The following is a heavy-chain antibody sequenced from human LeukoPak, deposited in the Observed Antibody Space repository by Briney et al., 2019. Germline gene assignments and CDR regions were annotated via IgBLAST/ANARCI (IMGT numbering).Heavy chain of an antibody. CDR1: GFIFSSYG. CDR2: IWYDGSYK. V-gene: IGHV3-33*06. CDR3: AKDAKGSYNWFDP. Sequence: PGRSLRLSCTASGFIFSSYGMHWVRQAPGKGLEWVAVIWYDGSYKYSADSVKGRFTISRDNSKNTLYLQMDSLRDADMALYYCAKDAKGSYNWFDPWGQGTLVIVSS. J-gene: IGHJ5*02. D-gene: IGHD6-6*01.